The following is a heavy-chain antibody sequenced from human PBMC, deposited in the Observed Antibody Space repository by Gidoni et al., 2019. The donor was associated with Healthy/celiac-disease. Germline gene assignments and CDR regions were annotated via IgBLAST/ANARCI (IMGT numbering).Heavy chain of an antibody. V-gene: IGHV5-51*03. D-gene: IGHD3-16*01. CDR2: IYTGDSDT. CDR1: GYSFNSYW. CDR3: ARRGEMATHPDAFDI. Sequence: EVQLVQSGAEVKKPGECLKISCKGSGYSFNSYWIGWVRHMPGKGLEWMGIIYTGDSDTSYSPSFQGQVTISADKSISTAYLQWSSLKASDTAMYYCARRGEMATHPDAFDIWGQGTMVTVSS. J-gene: IGHJ3*02.